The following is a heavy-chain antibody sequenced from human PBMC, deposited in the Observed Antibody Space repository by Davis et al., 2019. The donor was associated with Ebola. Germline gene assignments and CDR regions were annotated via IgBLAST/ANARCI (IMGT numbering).Heavy chain of an antibody. D-gene: IGHD5-12*01. J-gene: IGHJ5*02. V-gene: IGHV4-61*05. CDR2: IYYSGST. CDR1: GGSISSSSYY. Sequence: PETLSLTCTVSGGSISSSSYYWGWIRQPPGKGLEWIGYIYYSGSTNYNPSLKSRVTISVDTSKNQFSLKLSSVTAADTAVYYCARAGGEYRGYTEFDPWGQGTLVTVSS. CDR3: ARAGGEYRGYTEFDP.